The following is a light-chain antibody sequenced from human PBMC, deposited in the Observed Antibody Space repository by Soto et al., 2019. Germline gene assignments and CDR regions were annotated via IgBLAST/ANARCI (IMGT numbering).Light chain of an antibody. Sequence: EILMTQSPATLSVSPGERATLTCRASQSLSRKLAWYQQKPGQAPRLTIYGASTRASGIPARFSGSGSGTEFSRTISSLQSEDFALCYCQQYHDWHPPVSFGPETKVDL. V-gene: IGKV3-15*01. CDR1: QSLSRK. CDR3: QQYHDWHPPVS. J-gene: IGKJ3*01. CDR2: GAS.